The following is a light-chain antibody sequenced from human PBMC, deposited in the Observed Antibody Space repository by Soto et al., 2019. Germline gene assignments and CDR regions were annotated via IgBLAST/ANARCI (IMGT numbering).Light chain of an antibody. CDR1: SSDIGAYNY. J-gene: IGLJ2*01. CDR3: SSYSTRSTL. Sequence: QSALTQPASVSGSPGQSITISCTGTSSDIGAYNYVSWYQLHPGKAPKLIIFDVTYRPSGVSSRFSGSKSGNTASLTISGLQAEDEAHYYCSSYSTRSTLFGGGIKLTVL. CDR2: DVT. V-gene: IGLV2-14*03.